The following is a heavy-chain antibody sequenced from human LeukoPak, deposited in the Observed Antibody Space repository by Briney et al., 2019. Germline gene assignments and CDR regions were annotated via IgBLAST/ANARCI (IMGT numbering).Heavy chain of an antibody. V-gene: IGHV1-8*02. CDR3: ASLSGSYYEFNWFDP. Sequence: ASVKVSCKASGYTFTGYYMHWVRQAPGQGLEWMGWMNPNSGNTGYAQKFQGRVTMTRNTSISTAYMELSSLRSEDTAVYYCASLSGSYYEFNWFDPWGQGTLVTVSS. D-gene: IGHD1-26*01. CDR2: MNPNSGNT. J-gene: IGHJ5*02. CDR1: GYTFTGYY.